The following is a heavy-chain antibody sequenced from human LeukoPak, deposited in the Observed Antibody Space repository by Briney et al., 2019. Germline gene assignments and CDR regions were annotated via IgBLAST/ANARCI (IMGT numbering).Heavy chain of an antibody. Sequence: GRSLRLSCAASGFTFSSYAMHWVRQAPGKGLEWVAVISYDGSNKYYADSVKGRFTISRDNAKNSLYLQMNSLRAEDTAVYYCARDPPTVAGNFDYWGQGTLVTVSS. CDR3: ARDPPTVAGNFDY. CDR2: ISYDGSNK. J-gene: IGHJ4*02. V-gene: IGHV3-30-3*01. D-gene: IGHD6-19*01. CDR1: GFTFSSYA.